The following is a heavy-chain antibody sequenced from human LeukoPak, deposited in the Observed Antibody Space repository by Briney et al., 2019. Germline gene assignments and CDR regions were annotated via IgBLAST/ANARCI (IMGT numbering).Heavy chain of an antibody. Sequence: ASVKVSCKASGYTFTSYGISWVRQAPGQGLEWMGWISAYNGNTNYAQKLQGRFTMTTDTSTSKAYMELRSLRSDDTAVYYCARERYCSSTSCYWFDPWGQGTLVTVSS. CDR2: ISAYNGNT. J-gene: IGHJ5*02. CDR3: ARERYCSSTSCYWFDP. CDR1: GYTFTSYG. V-gene: IGHV1-18*01. D-gene: IGHD2-2*01.